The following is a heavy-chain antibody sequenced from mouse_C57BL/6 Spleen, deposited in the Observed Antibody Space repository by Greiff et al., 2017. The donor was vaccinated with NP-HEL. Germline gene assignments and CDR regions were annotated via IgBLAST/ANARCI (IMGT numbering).Heavy chain of an antibody. CDR3: ARITTVVATDYFDY. CDR1: GYTFTSYW. D-gene: IGHD1-1*01. CDR2: IDPSDSYT. V-gene: IGHV1-59*01. Sequence: QVQLQQPGAELVRPGTSVKLSCKASGYTFTSYWMHWVKQRPGQGLEWIGVIDPSDSYTNYNQKFKGKATLTVDTSSSTAYMQLSSLTSEDSAVYYCARITTVVATDYFDYWGQGTTLTVSS. J-gene: IGHJ2*01.